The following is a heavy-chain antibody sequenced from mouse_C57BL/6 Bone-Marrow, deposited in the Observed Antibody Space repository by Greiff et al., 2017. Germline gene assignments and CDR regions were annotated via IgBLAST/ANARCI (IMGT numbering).Heavy chain of an antibody. Sequence: QVQLQQPGAELVKPGASVKLSCKASGYTFTSYWMHWVKQRPGQALEWIGMIHPNSGSTNYNEKFKSKATLTVDKSSSTAYMQLSSLTSEDSAVYYCARGGLLRYFDVWGTGTTVTVSS. V-gene: IGHV1-64*01. J-gene: IGHJ1*03. CDR2: IHPNSGST. CDR3: ARGGLLRYFDV. D-gene: IGHD2-3*01. CDR1: GYTFTSYW.